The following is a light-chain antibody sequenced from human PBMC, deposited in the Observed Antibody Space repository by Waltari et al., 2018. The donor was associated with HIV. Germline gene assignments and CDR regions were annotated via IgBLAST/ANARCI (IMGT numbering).Light chain of an antibody. CDR3: QSYDSSLSGSV. V-gene: IGLV1-40*01. CDR1: SSNIGAGYG. CDR2: GTS. J-gene: IGLJ3*02. Sequence: QSVLTQPPSVSGAPGQRVTISCTGSSSNIGAGYGVHWYQQLPGTAPKLLIYGTSNRPSGFPDRFSGSKSGTSASLAITGLQAEDEADYYCQSYDSSLSGSVFGGGTKLTVL.